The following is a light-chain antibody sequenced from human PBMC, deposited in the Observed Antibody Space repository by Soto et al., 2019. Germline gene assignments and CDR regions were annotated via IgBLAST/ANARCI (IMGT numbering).Light chain of an antibody. CDR3: QQYNNWPRT. CDR1: QSVSSN. CDR2: GAS. V-gene: IGKV3-15*01. J-gene: IGKJ1*01. Sequence: EIVMTQSPATLSVSPRERATLSXXASQSVSSNLAWYQQKPGQAPRLIIYGASTRATGIPARFSGSGSGTEFTLTISSLQSEDFAVYYCQQYNNWPRTFGQGTKVDIK.